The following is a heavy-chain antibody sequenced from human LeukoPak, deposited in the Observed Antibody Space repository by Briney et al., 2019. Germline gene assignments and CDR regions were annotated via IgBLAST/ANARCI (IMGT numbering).Heavy chain of an antibody. D-gene: IGHD2-21*01. J-gene: IGHJ4*02. CDR2: IWSDGSNK. V-gene: IGHV3-33*01. Sequence: PGGSLRLSCAASGFTFGYYGMHWVRQAPGKGLEWLAVIWSDGSNKYYADSAKGRFTISRDNSKNTLYLEMNSLRAEDTAVYFCARARSSTFSYSDYWGQGTLVTVSS. CDR1: GFTFGYYG. CDR3: ARARSSTFSYSDY.